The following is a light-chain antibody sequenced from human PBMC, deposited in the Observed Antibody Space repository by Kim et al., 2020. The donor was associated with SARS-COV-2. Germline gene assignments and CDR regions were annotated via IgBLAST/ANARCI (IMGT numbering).Light chain of an antibody. CDR2: DAS. J-gene: IGKJ5*01. CDR1: QDISNY. CDR3: QQYDNLLS. V-gene: IGKV1-33*01. Sequence: DIQMTQSPSSLSASVGDRVTITCQASQDISNYLNWYQQKPGKAPKLLIYDASNLETGVPSRFSGSGSGTDFTFTISSLQPEDIATYYYQQYDNLLSFGQGTRLEIK.